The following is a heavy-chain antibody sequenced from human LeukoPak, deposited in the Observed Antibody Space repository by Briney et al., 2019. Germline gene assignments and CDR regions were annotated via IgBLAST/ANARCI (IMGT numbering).Heavy chain of an antibody. CDR3: AKDGGYYDFDS. CDR1: GFTFSSYG. V-gene: IGHV3-23*01. Sequence: PGGSLRLSCAASGFTFSSYGMSWVRQAPGKGLEWVSVISGSDGSTYYADSVKGRFTISRDNSKNTLYLQTYSLRVEDTAVYYCAKDGGYYDFDSWGQGTLVTVSS. CDR2: ISGSDGST. J-gene: IGHJ4*02. D-gene: IGHD5-12*01.